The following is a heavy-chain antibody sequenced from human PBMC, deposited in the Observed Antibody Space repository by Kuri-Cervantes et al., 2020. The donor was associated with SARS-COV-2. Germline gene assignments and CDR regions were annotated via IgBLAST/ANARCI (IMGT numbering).Heavy chain of an antibody. CDR1: GFTFSSYA. D-gene: IGHD3-3*01. J-gene: IGHJ6*03. CDR2: ISYDGSNK. Sequence: GGSLRLSCAASGFTFSSYAMHWVRQAPGKGLEWVAVISYDGSNKYYADSVKGRFTISRDNAKNTLFLQMNSLRAEDTAVYYCARDRPVWAWSGYPHTHHYYMDVWGKGTTVTVSS. CDR3: ARDRPVWAWSGYPHTHHYYMDV. V-gene: IGHV3-30*04.